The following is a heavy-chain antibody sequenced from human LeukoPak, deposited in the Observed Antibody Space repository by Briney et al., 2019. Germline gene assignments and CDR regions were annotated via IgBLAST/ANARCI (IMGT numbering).Heavy chain of an antibody. CDR2: INHSGST. J-gene: IGHJ4*02. D-gene: IGHD6-19*01. CDR1: GGSFSGYY. CDR3: ARGRVTVAGITFFDY. V-gene: IGHV4-34*01. Sequence: SETLSLTCAVYGGSFSGYYWSWIRQPPGKGLEWIGEINHSGSTNYNPSLKSRVTISVDTSKNQFSLKLRSVTAADTTVYYCARGRVTVAGITFFDYCGQGTLVTVSS.